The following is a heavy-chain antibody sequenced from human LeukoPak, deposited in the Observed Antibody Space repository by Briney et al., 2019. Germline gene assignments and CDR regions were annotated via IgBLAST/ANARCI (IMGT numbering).Heavy chain of an antibody. Sequence: KASETLSLTCTVSGGSISSYYWSWIRQPPGKGLEWIGYIYYSGSTNYNPSLKSRVTISVDTSKNQFSLKLSSVTAADTAVYYCARCPPATYGDYGDYFDYWGQGTLVTVSS. D-gene: IGHD4-17*01. CDR3: ARCPPATYGDYGDYFDY. J-gene: IGHJ4*02. V-gene: IGHV4-59*01. CDR1: GGSISSYY. CDR2: IYYSGST.